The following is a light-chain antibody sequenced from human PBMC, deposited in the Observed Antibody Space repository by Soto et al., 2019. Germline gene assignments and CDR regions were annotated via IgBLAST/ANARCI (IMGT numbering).Light chain of an antibody. J-gene: IGKJ4*01. CDR2: EAL. V-gene: IGKV3-11*01. CDR3: LQHNSYPFT. Sequence: ETVLTQSPATLSLSPGERATLSCRASRSISTYLAWYQQKPGQAPRLLIYEALNRATGIPARFSGSGSGTDFTLTISSLQPEDFATYYCLQHNSYPFTFGGGTKVEIK. CDR1: RSISTY.